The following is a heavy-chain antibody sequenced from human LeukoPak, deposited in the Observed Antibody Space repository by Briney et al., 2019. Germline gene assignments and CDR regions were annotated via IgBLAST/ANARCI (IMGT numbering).Heavy chain of an antibody. V-gene: IGHV3-7*01. CDR1: GFTFSSYW. CDR2: RKQDGSEK. D-gene: IGHD6-13*01. Sequence: PGGSLRLSCAASGFTFSSYWMSWVRQAPGKGLEWVGIRKQDGSEKYYVDCVKGRFTISRDNAKNSLYLQMNSLRAEDTAVYYCAREPTYSSSWYTSCDYWGPGTLVTVSS. CDR3: AREPTYSSSWYTSCDY. J-gene: IGHJ4*02.